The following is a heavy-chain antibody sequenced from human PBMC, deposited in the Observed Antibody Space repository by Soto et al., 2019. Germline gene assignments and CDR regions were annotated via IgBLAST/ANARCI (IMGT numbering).Heavy chain of an antibody. Sequence: GGSLRLSCEASGFTFSNYGTHWVRQAPGEGLEWVAHISYDGSNEHYTDSVKGRFTISRDNSKNMVFLHMNSLRPDDTAVYYCARLIGNSWLDSWGQGTLVTVSS. J-gene: IGHJ5*01. V-gene: IGHV3-30*03. D-gene: IGHD3-16*01. CDR1: GFTFSNYG. CDR3: ARLIGNSWLDS. CDR2: ISYDGSNE.